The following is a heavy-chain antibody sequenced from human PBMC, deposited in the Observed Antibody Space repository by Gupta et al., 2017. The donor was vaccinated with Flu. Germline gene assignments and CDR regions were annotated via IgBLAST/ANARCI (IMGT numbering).Heavy chain of an antibody. V-gene: IGHV4-34*01. CDR1: GGSFSGYS. Sequence: QVQLQQWGAGLLKPSETLSLTCAVYGGSFSGYSWSWIRQPPGKGLEWIGEINHSGSTNYNPSLKSRVTISVDTSKNQFSLKLSSVTAADTAVYYCARGHGGDGMDVWGQGTTVTVSS. J-gene: IGHJ6*02. CDR3: ARGHGGDGMDV. CDR2: INHSGST.